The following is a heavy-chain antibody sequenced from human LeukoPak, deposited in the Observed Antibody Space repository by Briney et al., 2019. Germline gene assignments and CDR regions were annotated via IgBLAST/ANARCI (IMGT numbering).Heavy chain of an antibody. CDR1: GFTLSGYW. Sequence: PGGSLRLSCAASGFTLSGYWMHWIRQVPGEGRVWVSDINSDGSSTSYANSVKGRFTISRDNAKNKVYLQMTNLRAEDTAVYYCVRRSTFYSGSGSYPHFDSWGRGTLVTVSS. D-gene: IGHD3-10*01. CDR2: INSDGSST. V-gene: IGHV3-74*01. J-gene: IGHJ4*02. CDR3: VRRSTFYSGSGSYPHFDS.